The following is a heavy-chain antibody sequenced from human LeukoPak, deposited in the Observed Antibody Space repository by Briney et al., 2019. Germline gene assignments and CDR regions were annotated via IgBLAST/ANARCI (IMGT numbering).Heavy chain of an antibody. D-gene: IGHD6-13*01. CDR2: IIPIFGTA. CDR1: RGTFSSYA. CDR3: ATFQQLVGYYYYGMDV. Sequence: SVKVSCKASRGTFSSYAISWVRQAPGQGLEWMGGIIPIFGTANYAQKFQGRVTITTDESTSTAYMELSSLRSEDTAVYYCATFQQLVGYYYYGMDVWGQGTTVTVSS. J-gene: IGHJ6*02. V-gene: IGHV1-69*05.